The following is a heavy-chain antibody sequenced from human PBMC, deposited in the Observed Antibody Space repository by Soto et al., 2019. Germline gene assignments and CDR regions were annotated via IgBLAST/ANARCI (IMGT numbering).Heavy chain of an antibody. D-gene: IGHD6-19*01. CDR3: AKGSEAVAGRSDY. Sequence: PGGSLRLSCAASGFTFSSYAMSWVRQAPGKGLEWVSSISVSGGSTFYADSVKGRFTISRDNSKNTLYLQMNSLRAGDTAVYFCAKGSEAVAGRSDYWGQGTLVTVSS. CDR1: GFTFSSYA. CDR2: ISVSGGST. J-gene: IGHJ4*02. V-gene: IGHV3-23*01.